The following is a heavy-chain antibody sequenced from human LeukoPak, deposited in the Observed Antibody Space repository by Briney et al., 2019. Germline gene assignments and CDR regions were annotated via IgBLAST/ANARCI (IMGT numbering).Heavy chain of an antibody. D-gene: IGHD2-15*01. J-gene: IGHJ4*02. CDR1: GFTFISYN. V-gene: IGHV3-64D*09. CDR2: TRTKGGST. Sequence: GGSLRLSCSASGFTFISYNMHWVRQAPGKGLEYVSGTRTKGGSTYYADSVKGRFTISRDNSKNVLYLQMSSLRAEDTAVYYCVKDLSGGYAFDYWGQGTLVTVSS. CDR3: VKDLSGGYAFDY.